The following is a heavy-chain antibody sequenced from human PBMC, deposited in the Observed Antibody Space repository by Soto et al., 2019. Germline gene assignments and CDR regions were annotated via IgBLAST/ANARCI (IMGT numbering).Heavy chain of an antibody. Sequence: SETLSLTCTVSGGSINNPYWSWIRQPPGKGLEWLGYVYYNGITNYNPSLKSRVTISVDTSKNQISLRLRSVTAADTAVYYCARAGVSSGYAQPWGQGTPVTVSS. CDR2: VYYNGIT. V-gene: IGHV4-59*11. J-gene: IGHJ5*02. CDR1: GGSINNPY. D-gene: IGHD3-22*01. CDR3: ARAGVSSGYAQP.